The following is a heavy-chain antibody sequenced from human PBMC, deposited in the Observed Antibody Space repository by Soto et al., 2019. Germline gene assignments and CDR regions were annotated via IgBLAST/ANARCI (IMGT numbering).Heavy chain of an antibody. Sequence: SETLSLTCSVSGGSIITTDYYWAWIRQPPGRDLEWFGSISNTGTTFYNPSLKSRVTISVDPSKSQFSLRLTSVTASDTAVYYCAXHRRKGRTLMVTGWFDPWGQGTLVTVSS. J-gene: IGHJ5*02. CDR3: AXHRRKGRTLMVTGWFDP. CDR1: GGSIITTDYY. CDR2: ISNTGTT. D-gene: IGHD5-18*01. V-gene: IGHV4-39*01.